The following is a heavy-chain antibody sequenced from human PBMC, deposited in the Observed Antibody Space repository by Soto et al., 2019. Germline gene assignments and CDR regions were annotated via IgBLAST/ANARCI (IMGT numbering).Heavy chain of an antibody. CDR2: ISSNRSNI. D-gene: IGHD1-7*01. Sequence: AGGPLRLSCAASGFTFSSYCMHWVRQAPGKGLEWVSPISSNRSNIKYADSVKGRFTISRDNAKNTLYLQMSSLRVEDTAVYYCARDNWNSYWGQGTLLTVSS. V-gene: IGHV3-74*01. J-gene: IGHJ4*01. CDR3: ARDNWNSY. CDR1: GFTFSSYC.